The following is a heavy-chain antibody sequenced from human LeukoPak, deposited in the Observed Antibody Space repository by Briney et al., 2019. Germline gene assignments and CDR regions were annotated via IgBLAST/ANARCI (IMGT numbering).Heavy chain of an antibody. CDR1: GFTVGSNT. D-gene: IGHD3-22*01. V-gene: IGHV3-66*01. CDR2: IYSGGST. CDR3: ARGGSYFDISGYYFY. Sequence: GASLRLSCAASGFTVGSNTMSWVRQAPGKGLEWVSIIYSGGSTSYADSVKGRSTISRDNSKNTLYLQMNSLRTEDTAVYYCARGGSYFDISGYYFYWGQGTLVTVAS. J-gene: IGHJ4*02.